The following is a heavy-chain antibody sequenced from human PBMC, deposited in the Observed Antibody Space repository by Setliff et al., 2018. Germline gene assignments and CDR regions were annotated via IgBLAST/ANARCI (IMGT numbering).Heavy chain of an antibody. CDR2: ISVSGGGT. CDR3: AKGYGEYKIYFDY. D-gene: IGHD4-17*01. V-gene: IGHV3-23*01. CDR1: GFTFSNYL. Sequence: SLSLSCAASGFTFSNYLMTWVRQAPGKGLEWVSTISVSGGGTYYADSVKGWFTISRDNSKNTLYLQMNSLRAEDTAVYYCAKGYGEYKIYFDYWGQRTLVTVSS. J-gene: IGHJ4*02.